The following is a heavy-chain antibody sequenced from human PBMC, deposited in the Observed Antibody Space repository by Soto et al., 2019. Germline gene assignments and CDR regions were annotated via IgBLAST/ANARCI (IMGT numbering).Heavy chain of an antibody. CDR1: GFTFSSYG. D-gene: IGHD3-10*01. J-gene: IGHJ6*02. CDR3: ARGGSGGLVVYYYGMDV. V-gene: IGHV3-33*01. CDR2: IWYDGSNK. Sequence: QVQLVESGGGVVQPGRSLRLSCAASGFTFSSYGMHWVRQAPGKGLEWVAVIWYDGSNKYYADSVKGRFTISRDNSKNTLYLQMNSLRAEDTAVYYCARGGSGGLVVYYYGMDVWGQGTTVTVSS.